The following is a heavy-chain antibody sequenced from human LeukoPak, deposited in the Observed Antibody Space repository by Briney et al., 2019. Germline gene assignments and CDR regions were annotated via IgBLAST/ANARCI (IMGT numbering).Heavy chain of an antibody. D-gene: IGHD2-15*01. V-gene: IGHV3-48*04. CDR2: ISSSSSTI. J-gene: IGHJ4*02. CDR1: GFTFSSYS. CDR3: ASCSGGSCYSGRIDY. Sequence: GGSLRLSCAAPGFTFSSYSMNWVRQAPGKGLEWVSYISSSSSTIYYADSVKGRFTISRDDAKNSLYLQMNSLRAEDTAVYYCASCSGGSCYSGRIDYWGQGTLVTVSS.